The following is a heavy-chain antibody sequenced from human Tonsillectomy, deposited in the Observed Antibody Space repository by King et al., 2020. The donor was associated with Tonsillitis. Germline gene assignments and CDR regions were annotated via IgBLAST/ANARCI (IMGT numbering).Heavy chain of an antibody. Sequence: VQLVESGGGLVQPGGTLRLSCAASGFTFNDYALTWVRQAPGKGLEWVSSINVRGDSTYYADSVKGRFTISRDNSKTTLYLQMNSLRAEDTALYYCAKDLRDNGGGYLWFDPWDQGTLVTVSS. D-gene: IGHD3-16*01. CDR2: INVRGDST. V-gene: IGHV3-23*04. J-gene: IGHJ5*02. CDR1: GFTFNDYA. CDR3: AKDLRDNGGGYLWFDP.